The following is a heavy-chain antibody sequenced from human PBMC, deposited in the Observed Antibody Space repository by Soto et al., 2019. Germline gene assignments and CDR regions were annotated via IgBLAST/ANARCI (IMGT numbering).Heavy chain of an antibody. Sequence: EVQLVESGGGLVQPGGSLRLSCAASGFTFSSYSMNWVRQAPGKGLEWVSYISSSSSTIYYADSVKGRFTISRDNAKNSLYLQMNSLRGEHTAVSYCARASGYYLDYWGQGTLVTVSS. CDR2: ISSSSSTI. CDR3: ARASGYYLDY. D-gene: IGHD2-15*01. V-gene: IGHV3-48*01. CDR1: GFTFSSYS. J-gene: IGHJ4*02.